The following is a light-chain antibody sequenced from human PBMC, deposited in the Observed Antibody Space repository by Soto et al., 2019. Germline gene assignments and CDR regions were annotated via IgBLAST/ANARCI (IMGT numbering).Light chain of an antibody. Sequence: QAVVTQPPSASGTPGQTIAISCSGGSSNIGSHTVNWYQQLLGTAPRLLIYSNTQRPSGVPDRFSGSKSGTSASLAISGLQSEYEGDYYCAAWDDSLNGVVFGGGTKLTVL. J-gene: IGLJ2*01. V-gene: IGLV1-44*01. CDR1: SSNIGSHT. CDR3: AAWDDSLNGVV. CDR2: SNT.